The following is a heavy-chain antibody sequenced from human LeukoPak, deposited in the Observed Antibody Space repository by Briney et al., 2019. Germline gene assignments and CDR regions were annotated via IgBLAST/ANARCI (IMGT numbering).Heavy chain of an antibody. V-gene: IGHV3-30*02. D-gene: IGHD1-26*01. J-gene: IGHJ6*03. Sequence: GGSLRLSCAASGFTFSSYGMHWVRQAPGKGLEWVAFIRYDGSNKYYADSVKGRFTISRDNSKNTLYLQMNSLRAEDTAVYYCAKISLSGAYYFYYYMDVWGKGTTVTISS. CDR2: IRYDGSNK. CDR3: AKISLSGAYYFYYYMDV. CDR1: GFTFSSYG.